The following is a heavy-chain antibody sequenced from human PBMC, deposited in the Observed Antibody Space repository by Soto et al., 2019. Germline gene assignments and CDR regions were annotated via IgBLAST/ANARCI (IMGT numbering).Heavy chain of an antibody. CDR1: GFSLTTSGAG. J-gene: IGHJ4*02. CDR2: ISSKDVK. CDR3: AHRYGGNYYRWYFDS. D-gene: IGHD1-26*01. Sequence: QITLKESGPTLVKPTQQRPLTCTYSGFSLTTSGAGVGWIRQPPGKALELLALISSKDVKRYNPGLGSRLTITKDTSKNQVILTLTNMDPVDTATYFCAHRYGGNYYRWYFDSWGQGTLVTVSS. V-gene: IGHV2-5*01.